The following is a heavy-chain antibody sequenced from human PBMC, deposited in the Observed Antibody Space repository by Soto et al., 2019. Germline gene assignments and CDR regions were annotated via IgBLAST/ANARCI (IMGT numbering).Heavy chain of an antibody. Sequence: PSETLSLTCAVSGGSISSSNWWSWVRQPPGKGLEWIGEIYHSGSTNYNPSLKSRVTISVDKSKNQFSLKLSSVTAADTAVYYCARAAAGGYSAYEVFDHWGQGTLVTVSS. CDR3: ARAAAGGYSAYEVFDH. J-gene: IGHJ4*02. CDR1: GGSISSSNW. D-gene: IGHD5-12*01. V-gene: IGHV4-4*02. CDR2: IYHSGST.